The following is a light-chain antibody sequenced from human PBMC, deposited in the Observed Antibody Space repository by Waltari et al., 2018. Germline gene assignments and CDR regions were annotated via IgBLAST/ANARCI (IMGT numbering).Light chain of an antibody. Sequence: QSALTQPASVSGSPGQSITISCAGTTSAIGSYRFVPCYQQHPGKAPKLIIFDVSNRPSGVSNRFSGSKSGNTASLTISGLQADDEAIYFCSSYTSTNTPYVFGTGTEVSFL. V-gene: IGLV2-14*03. CDR3: SSYTSTNTPYV. CDR2: DVS. CDR1: TSAIGSYRF. J-gene: IGLJ1*01.